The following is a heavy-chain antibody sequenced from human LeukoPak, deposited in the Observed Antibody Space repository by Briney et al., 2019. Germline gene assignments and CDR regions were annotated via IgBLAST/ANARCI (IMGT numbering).Heavy chain of an antibody. Sequence: PGGSLRLSCAASGFTFSSSAMHWVRQAPGKGLEWVAVISYGGTTKIYAESVKGRFTISRDNSEDTLYLQMSSLTPEDTAVYYCAKAESPDILSGYYRSYFDHWGQGTVVTVSS. D-gene: IGHD3-9*01. J-gene: IGHJ4*02. CDR2: ISYGGTTK. CDR1: GFTFSSSA. CDR3: AKAESPDILSGYYRSYFDH. V-gene: IGHV3-30*04.